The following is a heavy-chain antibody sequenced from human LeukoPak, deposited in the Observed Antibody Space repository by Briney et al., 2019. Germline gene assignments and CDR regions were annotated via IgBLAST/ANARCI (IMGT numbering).Heavy chain of an antibody. CDR3: AKKCSSTCYALDI. D-gene: IGHD6-13*01. V-gene: IGHV3-23*01. J-gene: IGHJ3*02. CDR2: ISISSDTT. Sequence: GGSLRLSCAASGFTFSSYAMNWVRQAPGKGLEWVSGISISSDTTHYADSVKGRFTISRDNSRNTLYLQMHSLRAEDTALYYCAKKCSSTCYALDIWGQGTMVTVSS. CDR1: GFTFSSYA.